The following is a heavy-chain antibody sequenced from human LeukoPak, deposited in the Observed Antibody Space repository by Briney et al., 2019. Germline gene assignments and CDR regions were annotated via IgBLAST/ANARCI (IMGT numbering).Heavy chain of an antibody. CDR2: ISAYNGNT. CDR1: GYTFTNYG. CDR3: ANERLRYSGYDHYAFDI. Sequence: ASVTVSFKTSGYTFTNYGISWVRQAPGLGLEWMGWISAYNGNTNYAQKVQGRVTMTTDTSTSTAYMELRSLRFDDTAVYYCANERLRYSGYDHYAFDIWGQGTMVTVSS. J-gene: IGHJ3*02. D-gene: IGHD5-12*01. V-gene: IGHV1-18*01.